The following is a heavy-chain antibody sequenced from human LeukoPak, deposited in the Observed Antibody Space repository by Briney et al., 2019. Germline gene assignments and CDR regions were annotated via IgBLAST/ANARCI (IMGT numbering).Heavy chain of an antibody. V-gene: IGHV4-59*08. CDR2: VSFSGST. CDR3: ARLLRAGNTGYHHDS. CDR1: GGSITSNY. D-gene: IGHD3-9*01. J-gene: IGHJ4*02. Sequence: SETLSLTCTVSGGSITSNYWSWIRQPPGKGLEWIGYVSFSGSTNYNPSLKSRVTISLDTSNNQFSLKLNSVTAADTAVYYCARLLRAGNTGYHHDSWGRGTPVTVSS.